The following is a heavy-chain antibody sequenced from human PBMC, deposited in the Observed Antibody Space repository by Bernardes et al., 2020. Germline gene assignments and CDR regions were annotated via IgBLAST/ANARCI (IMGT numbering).Heavy chain of an antibody. CDR2: ISAYNGNT. CDR1: GYTFTSYG. D-gene: IGHD6-19*01. Sequence: ASVEVSCKASGYTFTSYGISWVRQAPGQGLEWMGWISAYNGNTNYAQKLQGRVTMTTDTSTSTAYMELRSLRSDDTAVYYCARDLAVAGKGDYWGQGTLVTVSS. CDR3: ARDLAVAGKGDY. J-gene: IGHJ4*02. V-gene: IGHV1-18*01.